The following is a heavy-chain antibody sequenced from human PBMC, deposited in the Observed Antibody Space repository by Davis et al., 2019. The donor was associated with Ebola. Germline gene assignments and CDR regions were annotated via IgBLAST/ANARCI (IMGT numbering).Heavy chain of an antibody. CDR3: ARTIAVAGPGS. CDR2: ISSSSSYT. J-gene: IGHJ5*02. CDR1: GFTFNYYW. Sequence: GESLKISCTASGFTFNYYWMNWVRKAPGKGLEWVSYISSSSSYTNYADSVKGRFTISRDNAKNSLYLQMNSLRAEDTAVYYCARTIAVAGPGSWGQGTLVTVSS. V-gene: IGHV3-11*06. D-gene: IGHD6-19*01.